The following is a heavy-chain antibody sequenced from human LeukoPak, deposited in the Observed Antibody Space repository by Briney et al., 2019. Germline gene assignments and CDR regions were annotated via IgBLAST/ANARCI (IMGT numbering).Heavy chain of an antibody. J-gene: IGHJ4*02. CDR2: ISAYNGNT. CDR1: GYTFTSYG. D-gene: IGHD2-15*01. V-gene: IGHV1-18*01. Sequence: GASVKVSCKASGYTFTSYGISWVRQAPGQGLEWMGWISAYNGNTNYAQKLQGRVTMTTDTSTSTAYMELRSLRSDDTAVYYYARDRKGGCSGGSCPFDYWGQGTLVTVSS. CDR3: ARDRKGGCSGGSCPFDY.